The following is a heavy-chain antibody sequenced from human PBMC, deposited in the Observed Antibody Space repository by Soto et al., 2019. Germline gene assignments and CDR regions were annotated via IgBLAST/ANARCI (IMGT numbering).Heavy chain of an antibody. J-gene: IGHJ4*02. CDR2: ISDSATTT. CDR1: GFTFNNYA. V-gene: IGHV3-23*01. Sequence: EDQLLESGGGSAQPGGSLRLSCVASGFTFNNYAMNWVRQAPGKGLEWVSSISDSATTTYYADSVKGRFTISRDNSKNTLHLQMNSLRAADTAVYFCARGYVGSWSHFDSWGQGTLVTVSS. CDR3: ARGYVGSWSHFDS. D-gene: IGHD2-15*01.